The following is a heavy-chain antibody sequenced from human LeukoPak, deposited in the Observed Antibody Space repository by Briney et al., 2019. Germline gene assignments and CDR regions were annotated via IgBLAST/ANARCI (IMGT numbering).Heavy chain of an antibody. CDR3: AGATTAYYYYGMDV. CDR1: GYTFTSYG. Sequence: ASVKVSCKASGYTFTSYGISWVRQAPGQGLEWMGWLSAYNGNTNYAQKLQGRVTMTTDTSTSTAYMELRSLRSGDTAVYYCAGATTAYYYYGMDVWGQGTTVTVSS. V-gene: IGHV1-18*01. D-gene: IGHD1-26*01. CDR2: LSAYNGNT. J-gene: IGHJ6*02.